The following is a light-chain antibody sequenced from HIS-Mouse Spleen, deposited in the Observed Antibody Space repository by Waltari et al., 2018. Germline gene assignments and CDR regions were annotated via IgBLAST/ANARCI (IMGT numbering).Light chain of an antibody. J-gene: IGLJ2*01. Sequence: QSALTQPASVSGSPGQSITISCTGTSSDVGSYNLVSWYQQHPGKAPKLMIYEGSKRPSGVSKRFSGYKSGNTASLTISGLQAEDEADYYCCSYAGSVVFGGGTKLTVL. CDR3: CSYAGSVV. V-gene: IGLV2-23*01. CDR2: EGS. CDR1: SSDVGSYNL.